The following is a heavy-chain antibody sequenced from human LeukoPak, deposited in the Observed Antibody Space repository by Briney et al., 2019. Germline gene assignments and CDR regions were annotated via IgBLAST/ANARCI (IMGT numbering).Heavy chain of an antibody. CDR3: ARDAVYSSSWQYY. Sequence: GGSLRLSCAASGFTFSDYYMSWIRQAPGKGLEWVAVIWYDGSNKYYADSVKGRFTISRDNSKNTLYLQMNSLRAEDTAVYYCARDAVYSSSWQYYWGQGTLVTVSS. J-gene: IGHJ4*02. D-gene: IGHD6-13*01. CDR2: IWYDGSNK. V-gene: IGHV3-33*08. CDR1: GFTFSDYY.